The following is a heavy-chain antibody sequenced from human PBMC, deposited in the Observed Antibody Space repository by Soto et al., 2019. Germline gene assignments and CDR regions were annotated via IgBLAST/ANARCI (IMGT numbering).Heavy chain of an antibody. Sequence: PGESLKISCKGSGYSFTSYWIGWVRQMPGKVLEWMGIIYPGDSDTRYSPSFQGQVTISADKSISTAYLQWSSLKASDTAMYYCARSLTYCSGGSCPLDYWGQGXLVTVYS. J-gene: IGHJ4*02. CDR2: IYPGDSDT. D-gene: IGHD2-15*01. V-gene: IGHV5-51*01. CDR1: GYSFTSYW. CDR3: ARSLTYCSGGSCPLDY.